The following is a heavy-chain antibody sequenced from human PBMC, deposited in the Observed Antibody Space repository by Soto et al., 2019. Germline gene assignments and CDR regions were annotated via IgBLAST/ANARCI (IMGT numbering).Heavy chain of an antibody. D-gene: IGHD6-19*01. CDR1: GFMFDSYA. Sequence: EVQLVESGGGLVQPGGSLRLSCVASGFMFDSYAMNWVRQAPGKGLEWVSYISPGGDRIYYAESLKGRITISRDNARNSLSLQMNIRSDEDTAVYYCTKSADSAGWGFDFWGQGTLVTVSS. CDR2: ISPGGDRI. V-gene: IGHV3-48*02. J-gene: IGHJ4*02. CDR3: TKSADSAGWGFDF.